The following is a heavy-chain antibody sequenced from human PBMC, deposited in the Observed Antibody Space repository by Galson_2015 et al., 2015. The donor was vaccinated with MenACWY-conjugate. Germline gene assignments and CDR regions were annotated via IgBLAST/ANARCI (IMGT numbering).Heavy chain of an antibody. CDR3: AVTYYYDSSGWTTFDY. J-gene: IGHJ4*02. Sequence: LSLTCTVSGGSISSSCYYWGWISQPPGKGLEWIGSIYYSGSTNYNPSLKSRVTISVATSKNQFSLKLSSVTAADTAVYYCAVTYYYDSSGWTTFDYWGQGTLVTVSS. V-gene: IGHV4-39*01. D-gene: IGHD3-22*01. CDR1: GGSISSSCYY. CDR2: IYYSGST.